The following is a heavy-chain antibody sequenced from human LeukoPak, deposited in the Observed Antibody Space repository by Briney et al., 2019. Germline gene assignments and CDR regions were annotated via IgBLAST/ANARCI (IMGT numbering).Heavy chain of an antibody. D-gene: IGHD2-2*01. CDR1: GFTFSSYA. V-gene: IGHV3-30-3*01. J-gene: IGHJ4*02. Sequence: PGGSLRLSCAASGFTFSSYAMHWVRQAPGKGLEWVAVISYDGSNKYYADSVKGRFTISRDNSKNTLYLQMYSLRAEDTAVFYCAKDPVVPALSSSYYFDYWGQGTLVTVSS. CDR2: ISYDGSNK. CDR3: AKDPVVPALSSSYYFDY.